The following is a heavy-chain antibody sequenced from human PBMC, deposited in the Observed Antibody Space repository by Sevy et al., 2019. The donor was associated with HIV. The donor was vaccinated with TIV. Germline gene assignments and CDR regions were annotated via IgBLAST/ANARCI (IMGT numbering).Heavy chain of an antibody. CDR1: GFTFSNYG. V-gene: IGHV3-33*01. D-gene: IGHD3-22*01. J-gene: IGHJ4*02. CDR2: LWNDGSNK. CDR3: ARGADFNDRSAKRDFDY. Sequence: GGSLRLSCAASGFTFSNYGMHWVRLAPGKGLEWVAVLWNDGSNKYYADSVKGRFTISRDNSKNTLYLQMNSLRVEDTAVYFCARGADFNDRSAKRDFDYWGQGTLVTVSS.